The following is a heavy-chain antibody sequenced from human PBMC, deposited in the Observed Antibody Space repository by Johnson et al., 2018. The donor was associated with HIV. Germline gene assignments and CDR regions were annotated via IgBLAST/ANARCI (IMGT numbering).Heavy chain of an antibody. J-gene: IGHJ3*02. CDR1: GFTFSSYA. CDR3: ARNSGNGLVLRGDAFDM. CDR2: ISYDGSIK. D-gene: IGHD2-8*01. Sequence: QVQLVDSGGGVVRPGGSLRLSCAASGFTFSSYAMHWVRQAPGQGLQWVALISYDGSIKYFADSVKGRFTISRDNPKNTLHLQMNSLRPEDTAVYYCARNSGNGLVLRGDAFDMWGQGTMVTVSS. V-gene: IGHV3-30-3*01.